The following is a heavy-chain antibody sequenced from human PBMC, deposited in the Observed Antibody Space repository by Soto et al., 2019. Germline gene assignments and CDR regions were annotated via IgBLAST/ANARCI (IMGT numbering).Heavy chain of an antibody. J-gene: IGHJ3*02. V-gene: IGHV3-48*02. CDR3: ARDFISSSWYLIYAFDI. CDR2: ISSSSSTI. Sequence: GGSLRLSCAASGFTFSSYSMNWVRQAPGKGLEWVSYISSSSSTIYYADSVKGRFTISRDNAKNSLYLQMNSLRDEDTAVYYFARDFISSSWYLIYAFDIWGQGTMVTVSS. CDR1: GFTFSSYS. D-gene: IGHD6-13*01.